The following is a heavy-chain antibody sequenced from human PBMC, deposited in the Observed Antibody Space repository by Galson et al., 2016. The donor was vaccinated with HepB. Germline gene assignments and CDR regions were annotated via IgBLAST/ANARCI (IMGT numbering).Heavy chain of an antibody. J-gene: IGHJ5*02. CDR3: ARDRGAHIGFDP. CDR1: GYTFTGYY. Sequence: SVKVFCKASGYTFTGYYIHWVRQAPGQGLEWVGWINPNSGGTNYAQKFQGWVTMTRDTSIRTAYMELNRLKSDDTAVYYCARDRGAHIGFDPWGQGTLVTVSS. CDR2: INPNSGGT. V-gene: IGHV1-2*04. D-gene: IGHD1-26*01.